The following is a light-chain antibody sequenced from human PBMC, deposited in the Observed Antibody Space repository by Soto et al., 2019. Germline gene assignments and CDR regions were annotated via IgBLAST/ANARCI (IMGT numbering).Light chain of an antibody. CDR3: QQYGSSPHT. CDR1: QSVSRSY. V-gene: IGKV3-20*01. CDR2: GAS. J-gene: IGKJ2*01. Sequence: EIVLTQSPGTLSLSPGERATLSCRASQSVSRSYLAWYPHKPGQAPRLLIYGASSRDTGIPDRFSGSGSGTDFTLTISRLEPEDFAVYYCQQYGSSPHTFGQGTKRAI.